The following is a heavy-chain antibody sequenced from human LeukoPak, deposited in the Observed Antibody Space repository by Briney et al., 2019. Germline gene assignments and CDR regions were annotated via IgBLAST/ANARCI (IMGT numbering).Heavy chain of an antibody. CDR2: INHSGST. CDR1: GGSFSGYY. J-gene: IGHJ4*02. CDR3: VRWTTVTTVDY. D-gene: IGHD4-17*01. Sequence: PSETLSLTCAVYGGSFSGYYWSWIRQPPGKGLEWIGEINHSGSTNYNPSLKSRVTISVDTSKNQFSLKLSSVTAADTAVYYCVRWTTVTTVDYWGQGTLVTVSS. V-gene: IGHV4-34*01.